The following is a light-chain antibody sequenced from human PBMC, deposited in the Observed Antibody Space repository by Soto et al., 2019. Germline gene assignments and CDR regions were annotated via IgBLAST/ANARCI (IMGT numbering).Light chain of an antibody. Sequence: IQVTQSPSPVVASVGDRVFISCRASQGITTSLACYQQKPGKAPKLLIYSASSLQRGVPSRFSGSGSGTDFTLTISSLQPEDFATYYCQQSYSSLQTFGQGTTGDIK. CDR3: QQSYSSLQT. CDR1: QGITTS. J-gene: IGKJ1*01. CDR2: SAS. V-gene: IGKV1-12*01.